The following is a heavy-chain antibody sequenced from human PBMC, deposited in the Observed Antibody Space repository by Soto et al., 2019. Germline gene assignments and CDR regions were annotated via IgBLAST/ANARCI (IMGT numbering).Heavy chain of an antibody. CDR1: GGTFSSYA. CDR3: ARRDLYNWNPTSGYYGMDV. V-gene: IGHV1-69*13. Sequence: GASVKVSCKASGGTFSSYAISWVRQAPGQGLEWMGGIIPIFGTANYAQKLQGRVTITADESTSTAYMELSSLRSEDTAVYYCARRDLYNWNPTSGYYGMDVWGQGTTVTVSS. D-gene: IGHD1-20*01. J-gene: IGHJ6*02. CDR2: IIPIFGTA.